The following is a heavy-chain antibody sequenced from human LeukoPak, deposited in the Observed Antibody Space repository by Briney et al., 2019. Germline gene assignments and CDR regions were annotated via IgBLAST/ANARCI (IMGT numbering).Heavy chain of an antibody. CDR3: AKGDGDYLFDY. V-gene: IGHV3-23*01. D-gene: IGHD4-17*01. CDR2: ISGSGVST. CDR1: GFTFSSYA. J-gene: IGHJ4*02. Sequence: GGSLRFSCAASGFTFSSYAMSWVGQGPGKGREWVSAISGSGVSTYYADSVKGRFTISRDNSKNTLYLQMNSLRAEDTAIYYCAKGDGDYLFDYWGQGTLVTVSS.